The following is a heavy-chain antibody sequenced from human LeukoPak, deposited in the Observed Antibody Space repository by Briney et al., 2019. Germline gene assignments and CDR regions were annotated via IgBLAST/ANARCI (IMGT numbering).Heavy chain of an antibody. CDR2: ISYDGSNK. D-gene: IGHD2-21*02. J-gene: IGHJ4*02. CDR3: AKEEVVTHFDY. V-gene: IGHV3-30*18. CDR1: GFTFSSYG. Sequence: GGSLRLSCAASGFTFSSYGMHWVRQAPGKGLEWVAVISYDGSNKYYADSVKGRFTITRDNSNNTLYLQMNSLRAEDTAVYSCAKEEVVTHFDYWGQGTLVTVSS.